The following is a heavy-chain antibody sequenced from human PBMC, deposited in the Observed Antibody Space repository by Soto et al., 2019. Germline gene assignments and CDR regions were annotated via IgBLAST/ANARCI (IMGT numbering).Heavy chain of an antibody. D-gene: IGHD3-16*01. CDR2: TYYRSKWYN. V-gene: IGHV6-1*01. CDR1: GDSVSSNSAA. J-gene: IGHJ6*02. Sequence: SQTLSLTCAISGDSVSSNSAAWNWIRQSPSRGLEWLGRTYYRSKWYNDYAVSVKSRLTINPDTSKHQFSLQLNSVSPEDTAVHSCAGPFSWRGGMAVLRPGTSVTASS. CDR3: AGPFSWRGGMAV.